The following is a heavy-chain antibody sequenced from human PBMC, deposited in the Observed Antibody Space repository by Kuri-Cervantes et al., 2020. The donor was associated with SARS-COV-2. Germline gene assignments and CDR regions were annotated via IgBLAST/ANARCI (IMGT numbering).Heavy chain of an antibody. J-gene: IGHJ4*02. V-gene: IGHV3-23*01. CDR2: ISGSGGST. D-gene: IGHD5-12*01. CDR3: TATPSRYSGYDQPVDY. CDR1: GFTFSSSA. Sequence: GESLKISCVASGFTFSSSAMSWVRQAPGKGLEWVSSISGSGGSTYYADSVKGRFTISRDNSENTLYLQMNSLKAEDTAVYYCTATPSRYSGYDQPVDYWGQGTLVTVSS.